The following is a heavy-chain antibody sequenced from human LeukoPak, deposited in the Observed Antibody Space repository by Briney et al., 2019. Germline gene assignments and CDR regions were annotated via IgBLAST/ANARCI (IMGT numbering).Heavy chain of an antibody. D-gene: IGHD3-22*01. Sequence: PGGSLRLSCAASGFTVSSNYMSWVRQAPGKGLGWVSVIYSGGSTYYAGSVKGRFTISRDNSKHTLYLQMNSLRAEDTAVYYCAIRGENDSTGSRTDYWGQGTLVTVSS. J-gene: IGHJ4*02. CDR1: GFTVSSNY. CDR2: IYSGGST. V-gene: IGHV3-53*01. CDR3: AIRGENDSTGSRTDY.